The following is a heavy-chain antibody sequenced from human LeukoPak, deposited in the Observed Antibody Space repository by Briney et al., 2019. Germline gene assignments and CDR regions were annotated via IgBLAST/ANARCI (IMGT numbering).Heavy chain of an antibody. CDR2: ISSSSSSI. V-gene: IGHV3-48*04. D-gene: IGHD3-22*01. CDR1: GFTFSSYS. CDR3: TRDRRRYFDSSAYYYHDAFDI. J-gene: IGHJ3*02. Sequence: GGSLRLSCAASGFTFSSYSMNWVRQAPGRGLEWVSYISSSSSSIYYADSVKGRFTISRDNAKNSLYLQMNSLRAADTAVYYCTRDRRRYFDSSAYYYHDAFDIWGQGAMVTVSS.